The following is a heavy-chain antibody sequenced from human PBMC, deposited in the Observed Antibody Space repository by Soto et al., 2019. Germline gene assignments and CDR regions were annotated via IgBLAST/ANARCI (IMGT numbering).Heavy chain of an antibody. J-gene: IGHJ4*02. CDR1: GYIRNTDW. V-gene: IGHV5-10-1*01. Sequence: GESLKISCKASGYIRNTDWISWVRQKPGKGLEWMGRIDPLDSHTKYSPSFEGRVNISADRSIATAYLHWTSLETSDTAIYYCSRHQVWMVAEDSWLQVTLVTVSS. CDR3: SRHQVWMVAEDS. D-gene: IGHD2-15*01. CDR2: IDPLDSHT.